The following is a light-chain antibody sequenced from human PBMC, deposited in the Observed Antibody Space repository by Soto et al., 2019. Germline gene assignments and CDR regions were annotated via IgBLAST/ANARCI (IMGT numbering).Light chain of an antibody. V-gene: IGKV1-27*01. CDR1: QDISVY. CDR2: SAS. J-gene: IGKJ5*01. Sequence: DIQMTQSPSSLSASVGDRVTITCRASQDISVYLAWYQQKPGKVPKLLIYSASTLQSGAPSRFSGSGSGTDFTLTISSLQPEDVATYYCQKCNTAPLTFGQGTRLEIK. CDR3: QKCNTAPLT.